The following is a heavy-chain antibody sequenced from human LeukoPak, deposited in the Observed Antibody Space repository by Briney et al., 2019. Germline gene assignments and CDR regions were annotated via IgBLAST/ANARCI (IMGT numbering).Heavy chain of an antibody. CDR1: GFTFGDYA. V-gene: IGHV3-49*04. CDR3: TKVEWELPRN. CDR2: IRSKTYGGTT. J-gene: IGHJ4*02. D-gene: IGHD1-26*01. Sequence: GGSLRLSCRTSGFTFGDYAMSWVRQAPGKGLEWVGFIRSKTYGGTTEYDASVKGRFTISRGDSKSIAYLQMNSLKTEDTGVYYCTKVEWELPRNWGQGTLVTVST.